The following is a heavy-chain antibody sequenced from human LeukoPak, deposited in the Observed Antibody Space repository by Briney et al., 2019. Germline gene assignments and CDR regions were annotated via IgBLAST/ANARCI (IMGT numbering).Heavy chain of an antibody. CDR2: ISGSGGST. V-gene: IGHV3-23*01. J-gene: IGHJ4*02. CDR1: GGSFSGYY. D-gene: IGHD2-15*01. CDR3: AKDGTPGDY. Sequence: ETLSLTCAVYGGSFSGYYWSWIRQAPGMGLEWVSAISGSGGSTYYADSVKGRFTISRDNSKNTLYLQMSGLRADDTALYYCAKDGTPGDYWGQGTRVTVSS.